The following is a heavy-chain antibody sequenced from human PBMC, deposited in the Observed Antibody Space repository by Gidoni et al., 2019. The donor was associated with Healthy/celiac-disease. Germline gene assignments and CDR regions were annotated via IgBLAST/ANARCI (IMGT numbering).Heavy chain of an antibody. D-gene: IGHD6-19*01. Sequence: QVQLVQSGAEVKKPGASVKVSCKASGYTFTSYGISWVRQAPGQGLEWMGWISAYNGTTNYAQKLQGRVTMTTDTSTSTAYMELRSLRSDDTAVYYCARVKYSSGWYPLGNWFDPWGQGTLVTVSS. V-gene: IGHV1-18*04. CDR2: ISAYNGTT. J-gene: IGHJ5*02. CDR1: GYTFTSYG. CDR3: ARVKYSSGWYPLGNWFDP.